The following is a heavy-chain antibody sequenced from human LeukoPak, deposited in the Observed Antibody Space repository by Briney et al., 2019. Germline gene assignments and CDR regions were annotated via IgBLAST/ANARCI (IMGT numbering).Heavy chain of an antibody. Sequence: GGSLRLSCAASGFTFSSYWMHWVRQAPGKGLVWVSRINGEGSITRYADSVKGRFTISRDNAKNTLYLQMNSLRVEDTAVYYCARGQQPSMGYYYYHMDVWGKGTTVTVSS. V-gene: IGHV3-74*01. CDR1: GFTFSSYW. CDR2: INGEGSIT. CDR3: ARGQQPSMGYYYYHMDV. J-gene: IGHJ6*03. D-gene: IGHD6-13*01.